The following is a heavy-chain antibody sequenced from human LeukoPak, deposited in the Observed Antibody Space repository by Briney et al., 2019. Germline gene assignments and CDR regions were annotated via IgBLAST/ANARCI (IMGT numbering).Heavy chain of an antibody. D-gene: IGHD2-21*02. CDR3: ATLLPASRHYFHY. CDR2: IYGGGST. J-gene: IGHJ4*02. CDR1: GFPIIDSY. V-gene: IGHV3-53*01. Sequence: PGRSLVLSLAASGFPIIDSYMSWVLQAPGMGLGWGSVIYGGGSTYYADSVRGRFTISRDNSKNTLYLQMTSLRAEDTAFYYCATLLPASRHYFHYWGQGALVTVSS.